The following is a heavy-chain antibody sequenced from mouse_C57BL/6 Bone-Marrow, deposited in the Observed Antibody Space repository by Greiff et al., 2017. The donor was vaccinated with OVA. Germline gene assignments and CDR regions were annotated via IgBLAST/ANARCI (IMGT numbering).Heavy chain of an antibody. CDR3: AGELAWFAY. CDR2: ITHSGET. J-gene: IGHJ3*01. V-gene: IGHV12-3*01. D-gene: IGHD4-1*01. Sequence: VQRVESGPGLVKPSQSLFLTCSITGFPITSGYYWIWIRQSPGKPLEWMGYITHSGETFYNPSLQSPISITRETSKNQFFLQLHSVTTDDTAMYYCAGELAWFAYWGQGTLVTVSA. CDR1: GFPITSGYY.